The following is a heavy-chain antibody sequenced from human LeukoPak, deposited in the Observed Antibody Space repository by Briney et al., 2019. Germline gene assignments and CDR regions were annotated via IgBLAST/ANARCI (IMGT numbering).Heavy chain of an antibody. Sequence: SQTLSLTCTVSGGSISSDTCYWSWIRQPAGKGLEWIGSIYYSGSTYYNPSLKSRVTISVDTSKNPFSLKLSSVTAADTAVYYCARLGSSDAFDIWGQGTMVTVSS. V-gene: IGHV4-39*07. CDR3: ARLGSSDAFDI. D-gene: IGHD2-2*01. CDR1: GGSISSDTCY. CDR2: IYYSGST. J-gene: IGHJ3*02.